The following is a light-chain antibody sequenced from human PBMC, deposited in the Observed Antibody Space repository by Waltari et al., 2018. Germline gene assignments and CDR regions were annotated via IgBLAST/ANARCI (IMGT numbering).Light chain of an antibody. CDR2: RND. Sequence: QSVLTQPPSASGPPGQRVTTSCSGSSSNIGSNVVNWYQQVPGTTPKLLIYRNDQRPSGVPDRFSGSKSGTSASLAISGLRSEDEADYYCAAWDDKLGGRWEFGGGTKLTVL. J-gene: IGLJ2*01. V-gene: IGLV1-47*01. CDR1: SSNIGSNV. CDR3: AAWDDKLGGRWE.